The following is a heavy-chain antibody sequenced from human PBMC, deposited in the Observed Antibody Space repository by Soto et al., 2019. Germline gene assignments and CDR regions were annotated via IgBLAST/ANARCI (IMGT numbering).Heavy chain of an antibody. V-gene: IGHV1-69*13. CDR2: FIPSFGTA. CDR1: GGAISTIA. CDR3: TRAQFRYTGTYVAADWFDP. J-gene: IGHJ5*02. D-gene: IGHD1-26*01. Sequence: GASVKVSCKASGGAISTIAITWVRRAPGQGLEWMGAFIPSFGTAIYAQKFQGRVMISADESTSSAYMDLSSLRSDDTAVYYCTRAQFRYTGTYVAADWFDPWGQGTLVTVSS.